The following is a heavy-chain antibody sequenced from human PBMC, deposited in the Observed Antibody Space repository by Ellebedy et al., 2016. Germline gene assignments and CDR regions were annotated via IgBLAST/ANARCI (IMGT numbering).Heavy chain of an antibody. CDR2: IYSGGST. CDR1: GFTVSSNY. CDR3: ARDLIMVRGVTPRGFYYFYGMDV. Sequence: GESLKISCAASGFTVSSNYMNWVRQAPGKGLEWVSVIYSGGSTHYADSVKGRFTISRDNSKNTLYLQMNSLRVEDTAVYYCARDLIMVRGVTPRGFYYFYGMDVWGQGTTVTVSS. J-gene: IGHJ6*02. D-gene: IGHD3-10*01. V-gene: IGHV3-66*02.